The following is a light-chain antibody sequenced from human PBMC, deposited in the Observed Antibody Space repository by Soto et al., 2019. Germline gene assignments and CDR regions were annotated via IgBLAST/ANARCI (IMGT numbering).Light chain of an antibody. CDR1: QSVSSN. V-gene: IGKV3-15*01. CDR2: GAS. Sequence: EIVMTQSPATLSVSQGERATLSCRASQSVSSNLAWYQQKPGQAPRLLIYGASTRATGIPARLSGSGSGTEFTLTISSLQSEDFAVYYCQQAGTFGPGTKVDIK. CDR3: QQAGT. J-gene: IGKJ3*01.